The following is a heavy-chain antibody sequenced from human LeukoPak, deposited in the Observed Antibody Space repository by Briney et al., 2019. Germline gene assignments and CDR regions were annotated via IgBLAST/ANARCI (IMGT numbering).Heavy chain of an antibody. V-gene: IGHV3-21*01. Sequence: PARSLRLSCAASGFTFSSYSMNWVRQAPGKGLEWVSSISSSSSYIYYADSVKGRFTISRDNAKNSLYLHMNSLRAEDTAVYYCAREEWGSTALHPWGQGTLVTVSS. D-gene: IGHD3-3*01. CDR1: GFTFSSYS. J-gene: IGHJ5*02. CDR3: AREEWGSTALHP. CDR2: ISSSSSYI.